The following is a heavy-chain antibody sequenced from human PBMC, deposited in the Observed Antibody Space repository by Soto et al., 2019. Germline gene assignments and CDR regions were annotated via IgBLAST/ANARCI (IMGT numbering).Heavy chain of an antibody. V-gene: IGHV1-3*01. Sequence: VSVKVSCKASGYTFTSYAMHWVRQAPGQRLEWMGWINAGNGNTKYSQKFQGRVTITRDTSASTAYMELSSLRSEDTAVYYCARGSSGAYYFDYWGQGTLVTVSS. CDR2: INAGNGNT. CDR3: ARGSSGAYYFDY. CDR1: GYTFTSYA. D-gene: IGHD6-6*01. J-gene: IGHJ4*02.